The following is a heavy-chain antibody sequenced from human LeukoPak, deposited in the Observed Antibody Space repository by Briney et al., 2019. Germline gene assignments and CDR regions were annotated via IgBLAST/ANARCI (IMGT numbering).Heavy chain of an antibody. D-gene: IGHD1-26*01. J-gene: IGHJ4*02. CDR1: GFTFSSDW. V-gene: IGHV3-74*01. Sequence: GGSLRLSCAASGFTFSSDWMHWVRQVPGKGLVWVSRIKSDGSSTTYADSVKGRFTISRDNAKNTLYLQMRSLRAEDTAVYYCARSTYSGGSYDYWGQGTLVTVSS. CDR2: IKSDGSST. CDR3: ARSTYSGGSYDY.